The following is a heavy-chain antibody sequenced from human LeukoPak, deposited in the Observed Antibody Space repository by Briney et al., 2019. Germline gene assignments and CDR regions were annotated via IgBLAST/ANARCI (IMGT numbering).Heavy chain of an antibody. Sequence: GGSLRLSCAASGFTFSSYAMSWVRQAPGKGLEWVSAISGSGGSTYYADSVKGRFTISRDNSKNTLYLQMNSLRAEDTAVYYCAKAPIRGVASSLTLLFDYWGQGTLVTVSS. J-gene: IGHJ4*02. D-gene: IGHD3-10*01. CDR2: ISGSGGST. CDR1: GFTFSSYA. V-gene: IGHV3-23*01. CDR3: AKAPIRGVASSLTLLFDY.